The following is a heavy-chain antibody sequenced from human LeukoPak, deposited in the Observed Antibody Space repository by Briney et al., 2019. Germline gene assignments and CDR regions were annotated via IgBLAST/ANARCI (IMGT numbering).Heavy chain of an antibody. CDR2: ISWDGGST. CDR1: GFTFDDYA. CDR3: AKGTLGDYRAGPDY. V-gene: IGHV3-43D*03. Sequence: GGSLRLSCAASGFTFDDYAMHWVRQVPGKVLEWVSFISWDGGSTYYADSVKGRFTISRDNSKNSLYLQMNSLRAEDTALYYCAKGTLGDYRAGPDYWGRGTLVTVSS. D-gene: IGHD4-17*01. J-gene: IGHJ4*02.